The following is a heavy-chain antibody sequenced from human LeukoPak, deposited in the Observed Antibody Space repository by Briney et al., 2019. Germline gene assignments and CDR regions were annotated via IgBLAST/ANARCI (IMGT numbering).Heavy chain of an antibody. CDR2: IYYSGST. V-gene: IGHV4-39*01. CDR3: ARQYGSGSSYTPVVDL. CDR1: GGSISSHYY. J-gene: IGHJ4*02. Sequence: SETLSLTCTVSGGSISSHYYWIWIRQPPGKGLEWIGSIYYSGSTYYNPSLKSRVTISVDTSKNQFSLRLNSLTAAETAVYYCARQYGSGSSYTPVVDLWGQGTLVTVSS. D-gene: IGHD3-10*01.